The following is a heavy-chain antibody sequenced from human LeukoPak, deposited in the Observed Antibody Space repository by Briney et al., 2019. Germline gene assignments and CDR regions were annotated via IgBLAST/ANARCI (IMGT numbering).Heavy chain of an antibody. J-gene: IGHJ4*02. Sequence: ASVKVSCKASGYTFTGYYMHWVRQAPGQGLEWMGWINPNSGGTNYAQKFQGRVTITRNTSISTAYMELSSLRSEDTAVYYCARGLEYGGRREDYWGQGTLVTVSS. CDR2: INPNSGGT. D-gene: IGHD4-23*01. V-gene: IGHV1-2*02. CDR1: GYTFTGYY. CDR3: ARGLEYGGRREDY.